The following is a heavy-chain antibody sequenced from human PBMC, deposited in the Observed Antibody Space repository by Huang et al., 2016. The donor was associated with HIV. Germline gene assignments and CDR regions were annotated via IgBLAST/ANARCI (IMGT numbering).Heavy chain of an antibody. CDR3: AKDASSGYSSGHSGFKVYFFDF. V-gene: IGHV3-9*01. D-gene: IGHD5-18*01. J-gene: IGHJ4*02. CDR2: ISWNSKSI. CDR1: GFTFDDYA. Sequence: EVQLVESGGGLVQPGMSLRLSCAASGFTFDDYAFHWVRQAPGKGLECVSGISWNSKSIDYADSVKGRFTISRDNAKNSLYLEMKSLRVEDTALYYCAKDASSGYSSGHSGFKVYFFDFWGQGTLVTVSS.